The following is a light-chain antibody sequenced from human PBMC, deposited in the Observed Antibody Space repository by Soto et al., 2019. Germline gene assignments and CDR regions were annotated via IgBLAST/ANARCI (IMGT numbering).Light chain of an antibody. CDR3: SSYAGSNNWV. J-gene: IGLJ3*02. V-gene: IGLV2-8*01. CDR1: SSDVGGYNY. CDR2: GVT. Sequence: QSVLTQPPSASGSPGQSVTISCTGTSSDVGGYNYVSWYQQHPDKAPKLMIYGVTKRPSGVPDRFSGSKSGNTASLTVSGLQAEDEADYYCSSYAGSNNWVFGGGTKVTVL.